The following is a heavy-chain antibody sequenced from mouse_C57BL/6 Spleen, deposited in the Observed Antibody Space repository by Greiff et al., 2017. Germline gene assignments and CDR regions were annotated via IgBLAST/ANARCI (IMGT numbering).Heavy chain of an antibody. CDR2: ISDGGSYT. D-gene: IGHD1-1*01. CDR1: GFTFSSYA. Sequence: EVKLVESGGGLVKPGGSLKLSCAASGFTFSSYAMSWVRQTPEKRLEWVATISDGGSYTYYPDNVKGRFTISRDNAKNNLYLQMSHLKSEDTAMYYCARASYYYGSSYEGYFDVWGTGTTVTVSS. CDR3: ARASYYYGSSYEGYFDV. V-gene: IGHV5-4*03. J-gene: IGHJ1*03.